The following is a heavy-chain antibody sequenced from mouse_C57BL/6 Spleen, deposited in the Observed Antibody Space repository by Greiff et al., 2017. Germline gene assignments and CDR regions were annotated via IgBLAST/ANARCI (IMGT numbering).Heavy chain of an antibody. J-gene: IGHJ3*01. CDR3: ARHGPPYYGSSYWFAY. Sequence: VKLVESGAELVKPGASVKLSCKASGYTFTEYTIHWVKQRSGQGLEWIGWFYPGSGSIKYNEKFKDKATLTADKSSSTVYMELSRLTSEDSAVYFCARHGPPYYGSSYWFAYWGQGTLVTVSA. CDR2: FYPGSGSI. D-gene: IGHD1-1*01. V-gene: IGHV1-62-2*01. CDR1: GYTFTEYT.